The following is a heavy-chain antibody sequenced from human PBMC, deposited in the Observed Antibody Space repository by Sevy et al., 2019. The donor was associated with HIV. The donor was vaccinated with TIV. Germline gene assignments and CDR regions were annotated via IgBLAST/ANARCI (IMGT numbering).Heavy chain of an antibody. CDR2: ISWNSGSI. CDR1: GFTFDDYA. V-gene: IGHV3-9*01. CDR3: AKDTAPHYYDSSGQYYYYYGMDV. Sequence: SLRLSCAASGFTFDDYAMHWVRQAPGKGLEWVSGISWNSGSIGYADSVKGRFTISRDNAKNSLYLQMNSLRAEDTALYYCAKDTAPHYYDSSGQYYYYYGMDVWGQGTTVTVSS. J-gene: IGHJ6*02. D-gene: IGHD3-22*01.